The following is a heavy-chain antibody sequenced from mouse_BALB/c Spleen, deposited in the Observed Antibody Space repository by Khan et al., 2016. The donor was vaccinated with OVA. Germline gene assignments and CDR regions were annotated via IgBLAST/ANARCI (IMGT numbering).Heavy chain of an antibody. CDR2: INTYTGEP. V-gene: IGHV9-3-1*01. Sequence: QIQLVQSGPELKKPGETVKISCKASGYTFTNYGMNWVKQAPGEGLKWMGWINTYTGEPTYADDFKGRFAFSLETSASTAYLQISNLTNEDTASYFCASGGYGYFDVWGAGTTVTVSS. D-gene: IGHD1-1*02. J-gene: IGHJ1*01. CDR1: GYTFTNYG. CDR3: ASGGYGYFDV.